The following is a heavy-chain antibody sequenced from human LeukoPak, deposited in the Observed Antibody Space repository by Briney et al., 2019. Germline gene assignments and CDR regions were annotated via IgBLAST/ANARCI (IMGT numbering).Heavy chain of an antibody. Sequence: GGSLRLSCAASRFPFRSYAMSWARPAPGEGVEGGSPICGSGGSTYYADSVKGRFTISRDNAKSSHYPEMADLRVDDTALSYCARRTYGGNSGYYFDYWGQGTLVTVSS. V-gene: IGHV3-23*01. CDR3: ARRTYGGNSGYYFDY. CDR2: ICGSGGST. D-gene: IGHD4-23*01. CDR1: RFPFRSYA. J-gene: IGHJ4*02.